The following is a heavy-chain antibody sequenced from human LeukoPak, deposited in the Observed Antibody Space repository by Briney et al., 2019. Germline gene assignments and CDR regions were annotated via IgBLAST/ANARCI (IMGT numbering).Heavy chain of an antibody. CDR1: GFTFSSYW. J-gene: IGHJ4*02. CDR2: INNDGSST. V-gene: IGHV3-74*01. CDR3: ARDQPIGYNYGYPFDN. D-gene: IGHD5-18*01. Sequence: GGSLRLSCAASGFTFSSYWMHWVRQAPGKGLVWVSRINNDGSSTTHADSVKGRLTISRDNAKNTLYLQMNNLRVEDTAVYYCARDQPIGYNYGYPFDNWGQGTLVTVSS.